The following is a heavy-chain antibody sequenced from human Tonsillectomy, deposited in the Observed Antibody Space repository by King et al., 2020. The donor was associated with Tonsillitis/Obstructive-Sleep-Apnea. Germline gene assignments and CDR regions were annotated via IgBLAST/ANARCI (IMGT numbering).Heavy chain of an antibody. CDR2: MYYSGST. CDR1: GVSISSYY. V-gene: IGHV4-59*08. J-gene: IGHJ6*03. Sequence: VQLQESGPGLVKPSETLSLTCTVSGVSISSYYWSWIRQPPGKGLEWIGYMYYSGSTNYNPSLKSRVTMSVDTSKNQFSLKLTSVTAADTAVYYCARGYCSGDSYYSDYYYYMDVWGKGTTVTVSS. CDR3: ARGYCSGDSYYSDYYYYMDV. D-gene: IGHD2-15*01.